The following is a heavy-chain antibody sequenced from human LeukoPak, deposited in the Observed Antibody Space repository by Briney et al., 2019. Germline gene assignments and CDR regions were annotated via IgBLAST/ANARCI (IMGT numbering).Heavy chain of an antibody. J-gene: IGHJ3*02. CDR3: ARDRLYSGSYYDAFDI. Sequence: PGGSLRLSCAASGFTFSDYYMSWIRQAPGKGLEWVSYISSSGNNIYYADSVKGRFTISRDNAKNSLYLQMNSLRAEDTAVYYCARDRLYSGSYYDAFDIWGQGTMVTVSS. CDR1: GFTFSDYY. V-gene: IGHV3-11*01. CDR2: ISSSGNNI. D-gene: IGHD1-26*01.